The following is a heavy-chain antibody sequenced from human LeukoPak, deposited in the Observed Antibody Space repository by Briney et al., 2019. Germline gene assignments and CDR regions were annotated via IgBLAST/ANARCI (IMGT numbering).Heavy chain of an antibody. CDR3: VKGGGGYSSNWLSSVDD. CDR1: GFTXSNFA. J-gene: IGHJ4*02. V-gene: IGHV3-23*01. CDR2: XXGRGGST. D-gene: IGHD6-19*01. Sequence: GGSLRLSCAASGFTXSNFAMTWVRQTPXXXLEWVXTXXGRGGSTYHADSVKGRFTISRDNSKNTLYLQMNSLRVEDSAIYFCVKGGGGYSSNWLSSVDDWGQGNLVTVSS.